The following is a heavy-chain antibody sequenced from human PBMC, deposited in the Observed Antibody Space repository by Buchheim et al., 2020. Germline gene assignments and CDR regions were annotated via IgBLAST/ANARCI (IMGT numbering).Heavy chain of an antibody. J-gene: IGHJ6*02. Sequence: EVQLVESGGGLVQPGGSLRLSCAASGFTFSSYWMSWVRQAPGKGLEWVANIKQDGSEKYYVDSVKGRFTISRDNAKNSLYLQMNSLRAGDTAVYYCARPPYDFWSGYFPPIYYYYGMDVWGQGTT. CDR2: IKQDGSEK. CDR3: ARPPYDFWSGYFPPIYYYYGMDV. CDR1: GFTFSSYW. V-gene: IGHV3-7*01. D-gene: IGHD3-3*01.